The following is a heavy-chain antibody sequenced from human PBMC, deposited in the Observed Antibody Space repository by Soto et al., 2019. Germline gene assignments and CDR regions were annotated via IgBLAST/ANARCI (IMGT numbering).Heavy chain of an antibody. Sequence: EVRLVESGGGLAQPGGSLRLSCAASGFTFSSYAMNWVRQSPGKGLEWVSYTSMSGTTMFYADSVKGRFNISRDNAKKSLFLQMNSLRDEDTAMYYCARDAIGDATNWFDPWCQGSLVTVSS. CDR3: ARDAIGDATNWFDP. V-gene: IGHV3-48*02. CDR1: GFTFSSYA. J-gene: IGHJ5*02. CDR2: TSMSGTTM.